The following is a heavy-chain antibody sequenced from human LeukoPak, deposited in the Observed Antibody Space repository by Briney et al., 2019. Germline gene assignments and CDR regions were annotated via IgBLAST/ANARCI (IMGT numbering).Heavy chain of an antibody. V-gene: IGHV1-2*02. D-gene: IGHD4-17*01. CDR2: INPNSGGT. CDR1: GYTFTGYY. J-gene: IGHJ6*03. CDR3: ARGSDYGDYMDV. Sequence: ASVKVSCKASGYTFTGYYMHWVRQAPGQGLEWMGWINPNSGGTNCAQKFQGRVTMTRDTSISTAYMELSRLRSDDTAVYYCARGSDYGDYMDVWGKGTTVTVSS.